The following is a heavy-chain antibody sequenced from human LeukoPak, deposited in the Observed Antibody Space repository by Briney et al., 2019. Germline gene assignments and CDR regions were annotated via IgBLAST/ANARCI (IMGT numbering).Heavy chain of an antibody. D-gene: IGHD6-19*01. CDR3: ARLPVAGTGFDF. J-gene: IGHJ4*02. V-gene: IGHV4-39*01. CDR1: GGSISTSSYY. CDR2: MFYSGST. Sequence: SETLSLTCTVSGGSISTSSYYWGWIRQPPGKGLEWIGSMFYSGSTYYNPSLKGRATISVDTSKHGFSLQLSSVTDADTAVYYCARLPVAGTGFDFWGQGTLVTVSS.